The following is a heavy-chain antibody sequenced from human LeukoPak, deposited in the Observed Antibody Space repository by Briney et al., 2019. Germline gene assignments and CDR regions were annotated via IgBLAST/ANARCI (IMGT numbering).Heavy chain of an antibody. Sequence: SETLSLTCAVYGGSFSGYYWSWIRQPPGKGLEWIGEINHSGSTNYNPSLKSRVTISVDTSKNQFSLKLSSVTAADTAVYYCARDSNSLGYGMDVWGQGTTVTVSS. CDR3: ARDSNSLGYGMDV. CDR1: GGSFSGYY. J-gene: IGHJ6*02. V-gene: IGHV4-34*01. D-gene: IGHD3-22*01. CDR2: INHSGST.